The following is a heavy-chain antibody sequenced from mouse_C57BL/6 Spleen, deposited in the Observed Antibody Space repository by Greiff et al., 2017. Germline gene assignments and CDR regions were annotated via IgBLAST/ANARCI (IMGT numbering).Heavy chain of an antibody. J-gene: IGHJ4*01. V-gene: IGHV5-4*03. Sequence: EVNVVESGGGLVKPGGSLKLSCAASGFTFSSYAMSWVRQTPEKRLEWVATISDGGSYTYYPDNVKGRFTISRDNAKNNLYLQMSHLKSEDTAMYYCARGGYYYGSSYRYAMDYWGQGTSVTVSS. CDR3: ARGGYYYGSSYRYAMDY. CDR2: ISDGGSYT. D-gene: IGHD1-1*01. CDR1: GFTFSSYA.